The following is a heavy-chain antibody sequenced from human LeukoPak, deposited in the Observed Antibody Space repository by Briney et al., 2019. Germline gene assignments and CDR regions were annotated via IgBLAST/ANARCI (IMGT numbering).Heavy chain of an antibody. CDR2: VGHEDGTT. D-gene: IGHD3-22*01. CDR3: ATGAIVFDF. CDR1: GSTLSKIS. V-gene: IGHV1-24*01. Sequence: ASVKVSCKVSGSTLSKISIDWVRQAPGKGPEWMGSVGHEDGTTIHAPKFQGTFKMTVDTTTDTAYMELSSLMSEDTAIYYCATGAIVFDFWGRGTLVTVSS. J-gene: IGHJ4*02.